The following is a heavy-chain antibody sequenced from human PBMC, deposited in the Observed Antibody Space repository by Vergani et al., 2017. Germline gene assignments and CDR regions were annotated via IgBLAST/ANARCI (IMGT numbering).Heavy chain of an antibody. Sequence: VQLVQSGAEVKKPGESLRISCKGSGYSFTSYWISWVRQMPGKGLEWMGWINAGNGNTKYSQKFQGRVTITRDTSASTAYMELSSLRSEDTAVYYCAILDSSGYQLVFDYWGQGTLVTVSS. CDR1: GYSFTSYW. CDR3: AILDSSGYQLVFDY. CDR2: INAGNGNT. J-gene: IGHJ4*02. V-gene: IGHV1-3*01. D-gene: IGHD3-22*01.